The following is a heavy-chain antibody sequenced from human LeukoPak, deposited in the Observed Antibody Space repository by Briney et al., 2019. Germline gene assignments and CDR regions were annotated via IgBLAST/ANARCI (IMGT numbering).Heavy chain of an antibody. CDR2: ISYDGSNK. CDR1: GFTFSSYA. D-gene: IGHD2-21*01. V-gene: IGHV3-30-3*01. Sequence: GGSLRLSCAASGFTFSSYAMHWVRQAPGKGLEWVAVISYDGSNKYYADSVKGRFTISRDNSKNTLYLQMNSLRAEDTAVYYCASGGDSAVTNDSGYYFDYWGQGTLVTVSS. CDR3: ASGGDSAVTNDSGYYFDY. J-gene: IGHJ4*02.